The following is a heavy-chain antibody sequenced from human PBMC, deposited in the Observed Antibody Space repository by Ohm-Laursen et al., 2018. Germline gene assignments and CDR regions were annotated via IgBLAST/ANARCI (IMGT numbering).Heavy chain of an antibody. Sequence: SLRLSCAASGFTFSSYNMNWVRQAPGKGLEWVSSISSSSSYIYYADSVKGRFTISRDNAKNSLYLQMNSLRAEDTAVYYCATSANYYDSSGYYYGAWGQGTLVTVSS. V-gene: IGHV3-21*01. J-gene: IGHJ5*02. CDR2: ISSSSSYI. CDR1: GFTFSSYN. CDR3: ATSANYYDSSGYYYGA. D-gene: IGHD3-22*01.